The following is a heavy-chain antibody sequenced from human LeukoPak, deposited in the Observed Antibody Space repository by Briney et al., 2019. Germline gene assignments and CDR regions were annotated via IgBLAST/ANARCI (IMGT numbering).Heavy chain of an antibody. CDR1: GGSISSYY. CDR2: IYTSGST. V-gene: IGHV4-4*07. CDR3: ARNSYCGGDCYSEDY. D-gene: IGHD2-21*02. Sequence: PSETLSLTCTVSGGSISSYYWSWIRQPAAKGLEWIGRIYTSGSTHYNPSLKIRVTMSVDTSKNQFSLKLSSVTAADTAVYYCARNSYCGGDCYSEDYWGQGTLVTVSS. J-gene: IGHJ4*02.